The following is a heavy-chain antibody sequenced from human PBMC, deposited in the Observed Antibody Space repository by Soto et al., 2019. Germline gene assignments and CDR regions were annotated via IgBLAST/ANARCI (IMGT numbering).Heavy chain of an antibody. V-gene: IGHV3-23*01. J-gene: IGHJ5*01. CDR1: SFTFNMSA. D-gene: IGHD3-3*01. CDR2: ISGSSGST. Sequence: EVQMLESGGDLVQPGGSLRLSCADSSFTFNMSAMSWVRQAPGKGLEWVSGISGSSGSTYYTDSVKGRFTISRDNSKNTLFLQMDRLSAEDTAVYYCAKEKNFWSGTTAFDSWGQGTPVTVSS. CDR3: AKEKNFWSGTTAFDS.